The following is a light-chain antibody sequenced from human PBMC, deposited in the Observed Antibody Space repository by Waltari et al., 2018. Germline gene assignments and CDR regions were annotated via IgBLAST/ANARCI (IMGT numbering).Light chain of an antibody. CDR3: GTWDSSLSGAV. Sequence: QSVLTQPPSVSAAPGQRVTISCSGGSSNIGNNYVSWYRQFQGTAPKLLIYENSERPSGCPGRFSGSKSGTSATLDIPGLQAGDEADYYCGTWDSSLSGAVFGGGTHLTVL. V-gene: IGLV1-51*02. CDR2: ENS. CDR1: SSNIGNNY. J-gene: IGLJ7*01.